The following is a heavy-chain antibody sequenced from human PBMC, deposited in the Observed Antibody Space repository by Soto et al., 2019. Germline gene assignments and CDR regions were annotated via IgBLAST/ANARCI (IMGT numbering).Heavy chain of an antibody. CDR1: GGTFTRTA. J-gene: IGHJ6*02. CDR2: IIPVLGTP. CDR3: AFSAGLDHLLNYYGLNV. Sequence: QVLLVQSSAEVKTPGSSVKVSCRASGGTFTRTAFSWVRQAPGQGLEWMGGIIPVLGTPNYAQKFQARLTVPADASTSTVHMELSSLRSDDTAVYYCAFSAGLDHLLNYYGLNVLGQGTTGTGS. D-gene: IGHD6-13*01. V-gene: IGHV1-69*01.